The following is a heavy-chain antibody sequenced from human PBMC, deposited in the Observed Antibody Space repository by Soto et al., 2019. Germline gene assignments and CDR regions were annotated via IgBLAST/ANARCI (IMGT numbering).Heavy chain of an antibody. J-gene: IGHJ3*02. CDR3: AKCMTTVTTYPFDI. Sequence: EVQLLESGGGLVQPGGSLRLSCAASGFTFSSYAMSWVRQAPGKGLEWVSAISGSGVGTYYADSVKGRFTISRDNSKNTLYLQMKSLSAEDTAVYYCAKCMTTVTTYPFDIWGQGTMVSVSS. D-gene: IGHD4-17*01. CDR1: GFTFSSYA. V-gene: IGHV3-23*01. CDR2: ISGSGVGT.